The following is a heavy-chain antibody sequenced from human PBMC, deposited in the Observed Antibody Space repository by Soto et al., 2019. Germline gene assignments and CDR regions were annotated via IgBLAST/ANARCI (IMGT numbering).Heavy chain of an antibody. CDR1: GGSISPYY. Sequence: SETLSLTCTVSGGSISPYYWSWIRQPAGKGLEWIGRIYASVSTNYNPSLKGRVTMSVATSKNQFSLKLSSMTAADTAVYYCARGGMVIIPSATAFDYWGQGTLVTVSS. CDR3: ARGGMVIIPSATAFDY. V-gene: IGHV4-4*07. J-gene: IGHJ4*02. CDR2: IYASVST. D-gene: IGHD3-3*01.